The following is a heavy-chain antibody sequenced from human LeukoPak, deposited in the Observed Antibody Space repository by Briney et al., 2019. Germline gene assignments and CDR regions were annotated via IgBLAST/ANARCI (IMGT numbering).Heavy chain of an antibody. J-gene: IGHJ4*02. CDR1: GFTFSSYW. V-gene: IGHV3-7*04. D-gene: IGHD3-10*01. CDR3: ARLNYYAFDY. Sequence: PGGSLRLSCAASGFTFSSYWMTWVRQAPGKGLELVAIINQDGSEKYYVDSLKGRFTISRDNAKNSFFLQMNSLRAEDTAVYYCARLNYYAFDYWGQGTLVTVSS. CDR2: INQDGSEK.